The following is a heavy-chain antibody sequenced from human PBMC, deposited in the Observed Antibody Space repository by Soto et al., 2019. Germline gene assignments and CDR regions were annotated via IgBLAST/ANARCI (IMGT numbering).Heavy chain of an antibody. CDR2: MSNTGIP. D-gene: IGHD2-2*02. CDR3: ARESGFCGTSCYRNNWFDP. J-gene: IGHJ5*02. V-gene: IGHV4-59*11. Sequence: PSETLSLTCSVSGASISNHYWSWMRQSPGKGLEWIGLMSNTGIPTYNPSLQGRVNISPDTSNNRISLRLSSVTAADTAVYYCARESGFCGTSCYRNNWFDPWGQGILVTVSS. CDR1: GASISNHY.